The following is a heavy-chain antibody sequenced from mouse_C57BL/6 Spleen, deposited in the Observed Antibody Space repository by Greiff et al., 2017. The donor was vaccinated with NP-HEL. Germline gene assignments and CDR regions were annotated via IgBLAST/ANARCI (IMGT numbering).Heavy chain of an antibody. V-gene: IGHV1-55*01. CDR2: IYPGSGST. CDR3: ARKEYSFWYFDV. J-gene: IGHJ1*03. CDR1: GYTFTSYW. Sequence: VQLQQPGAELVKPGASVKMSCKASGYTFTSYWITWVKQRPGQGLEWIGDIYPGSGSTNYNEKFKSKATLTVDTSSSTAYMQLSSLTSEDSAVYYCARKEYSFWYFDVWGTGTTVTVSS. D-gene: IGHD2-12*01.